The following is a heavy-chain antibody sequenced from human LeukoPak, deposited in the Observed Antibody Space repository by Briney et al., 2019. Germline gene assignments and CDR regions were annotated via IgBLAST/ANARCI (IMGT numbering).Heavy chain of an antibody. CDR3: ARDYSTSGWPIGL. V-gene: IGHV3-7*05. Sequence: PGGSLRLSCAASGFIFKNYWMTWVRQAPGKGLEWVANINQDGSEKYYVDSVKGRFTISRDNAKNSLSLQMNSLRAEDTAVYYCARDYSTSGWPIGLWGQGTLVTVSS. CDR1: GFIFKNYW. J-gene: IGHJ4*02. CDR2: INQDGSEK. D-gene: IGHD6-19*01.